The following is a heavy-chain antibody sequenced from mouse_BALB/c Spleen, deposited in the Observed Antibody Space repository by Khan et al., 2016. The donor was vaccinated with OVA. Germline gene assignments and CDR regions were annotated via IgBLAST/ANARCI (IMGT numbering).Heavy chain of an antibody. V-gene: IGHV1-7*01. CDR1: GYTFSSYW. J-gene: IGHJ2*01. Sequence: QVQLQQSGAEQAKPGASVKMSCKTSGYTFSSYWMQWVKQRPGQGLEWIGYINPTSGYTEYNEKFKDKATLSADKSSSTAYMQLTSLTSEDSAVYYCARDRIDYWGQGTTLTVSS. CDR2: INPTSGYT. CDR3: ARDRIDY.